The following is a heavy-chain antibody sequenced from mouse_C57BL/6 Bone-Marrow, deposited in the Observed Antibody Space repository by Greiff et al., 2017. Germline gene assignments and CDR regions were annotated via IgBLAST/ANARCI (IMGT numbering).Heavy chain of an antibody. CDR3: AREGGYSNYVRSWFAY. J-gene: IGHJ3*01. D-gene: IGHD2-5*01. CDR1: GFTFSSYA. V-gene: IGHV5-4*01. CDR2: ISDGGSYT. Sequence: EVQLVESGGGLVKPGGSLKLSCAASGFTFSSYAMSWVRPTPEKRLEWVATISDGGSYTYYPDNVKGRFTISRDNAKNNLYLQMSHLKSEDTAMYYCAREGGYSNYVRSWFAYWGQGTLVTVSA.